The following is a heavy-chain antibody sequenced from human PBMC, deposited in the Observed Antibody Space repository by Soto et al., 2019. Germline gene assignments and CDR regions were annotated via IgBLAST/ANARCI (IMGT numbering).Heavy chain of an antibody. CDR3: AKRQGTGAPDKNFDF. Sequence: VGSVRLSCAASGCTFSNHAMSWVRQAPGKGLEWVSGISAEGGLIYYADSVKGRFNMSRDNSKNTLYLQMSNLGAEDTAVYFCAKRQGTGAPDKNFDFWGQGMLVTVSS. D-gene: IGHD1-1*01. CDR2: ISAEGGLI. J-gene: IGHJ4*02. V-gene: IGHV3-23*01. CDR1: GCTFSNHA.